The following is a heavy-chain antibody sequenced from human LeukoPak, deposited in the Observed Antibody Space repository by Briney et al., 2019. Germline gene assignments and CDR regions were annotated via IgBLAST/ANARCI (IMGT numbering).Heavy chain of an antibody. V-gene: IGHV3-74*01. CDR3: ARGGLRNWYFDL. CDR2: LNSDGTNT. J-gene: IGHJ2*01. Sequence: GSLRLSCAASGFAFSNYNMNWVRQAPGKGLVWVSRLNSDGTNTYHADSVKGRVTISRDNAKNTVYLEMNSLRAEDTAVYYCARGGLRNWYFDLWGRGTLVTVSS. D-gene: IGHD5-12*01. CDR1: GFAFSNYN.